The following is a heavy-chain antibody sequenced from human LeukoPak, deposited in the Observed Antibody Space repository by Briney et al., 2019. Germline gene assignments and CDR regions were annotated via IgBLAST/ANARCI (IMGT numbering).Heavy chain of an antibody. CDR3: AGAFNGNGPFDY. CDR2: INHSGST. V-gene: IGHV4-34*01. D-gene: IGHD2-8*01. CDR1: GGSFSGYY. J-gene: IGHJ4*02. Sequence: SETLSLTCAVYGGSFSGYYWSWIRQPPGKGLEWIGEINHSGSTNYNPSLKSRVTIPVDTSKNQFSLKLSSVTAADTAVYYCAGAFNGNGPFDYWGQGTLVTVSS.